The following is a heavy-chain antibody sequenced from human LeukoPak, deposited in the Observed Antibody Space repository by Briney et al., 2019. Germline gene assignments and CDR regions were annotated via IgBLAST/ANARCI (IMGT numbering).Heavy chain of an antibody. CDR2: INPNSGGT. D-gene: IGHD3-10*01. CDR1: GYTFTGYY. Sequence: ASVKVSCKASGYTFTGYYMHWVRQAPGQGLEWMGRINPNSGGTTFAQKFQGRVTMTRDMSTSTVYMELSSLRSEDTAVYYCARLPGSHTPGDYWGQGTLVTVSS. J-gene: IGHJ4*02. CDR3: ARLPGSHTPGDY. V-gene: IGHV1-2*02.